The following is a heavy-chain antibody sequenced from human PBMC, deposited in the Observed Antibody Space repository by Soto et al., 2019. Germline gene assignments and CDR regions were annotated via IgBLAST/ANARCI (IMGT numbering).Heavy chain of an antibody. V-gene: IGHV3-74*01. CDR3: ARLPNKSPQN. CDR2: ISNDGSST. J-gene: IGHJ1*01. CDR1: GFTFSSYW. Sequence: EVQLVESGGGLVQPGGSLRLSCVASGFTFSSYWMHWVRQAPGKGLVWVSSISNDGSSTSYADPVKGRFTISRDNANNTLYLQMNSLSAEDTAVYYCARLPNKSPQNWGQGTLVIVSP.